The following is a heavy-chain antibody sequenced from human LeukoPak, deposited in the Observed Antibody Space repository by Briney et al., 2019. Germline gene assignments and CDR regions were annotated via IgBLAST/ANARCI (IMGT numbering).Heavy chain of an antibody. Sequence: GGSLRLSCAASGFTFSSYSMNWFRQAPGKGLEWVSAISGSGGSTYYADSVKGRFTISRDNPKNTLYLQMNSLRAEDTAVYYCAKVSSGYHYDYWGQGTLVTVSS. CDR2: ISGSGGST. D-gene: IGHD3-22*01. J-gene: IGHJ4*02. CDR3: AKVSSGYHYDY. CDR1: GFTFSSYS. V-gene: IGHV3-23*01.